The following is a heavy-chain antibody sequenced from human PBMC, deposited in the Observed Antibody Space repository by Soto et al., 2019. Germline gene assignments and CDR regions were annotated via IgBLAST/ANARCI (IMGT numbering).Heavy chain of an antibody. D-gene: IGHD3-10*01. CDR2: ISYDGGNK. CDR1: GFTFSSYA. Sequence: QVQLVESGGGVVQPGRSLRLSCAASGFTFSSYAMHWVRQAPGKGLEWVAVISYDGGNKYYADSVKGRFTISRDNSKNTLYLQINSLRAEDTAVYYCARPDYGGGSYPDYWGKGTLVTVSS. CDR3: ARPDYGGGSYPDY. J-gene: IGHJ4*02. V-gene: IGHV3-30-3*01.